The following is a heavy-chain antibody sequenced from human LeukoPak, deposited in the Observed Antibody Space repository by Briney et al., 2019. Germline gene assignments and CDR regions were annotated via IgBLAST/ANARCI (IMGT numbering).Heavy chain of an antibody. V-gene: IGHV1-18*01. CDR1: GYIFTSYG. J-gene: IGHJ4*02. CDR3: ARGMVTAYYYDSSGYYPNDY. Sequence: ASVKVSCKASGYIFTSYGVTWVRQAPGQGPEWMGWISVYNGNTNYAQKLQGRVTMTTDISTSTAYMELRSLRSGDTAVYYCARGMVTAYYYDSSGYYPNDYWGQGTLVTVSS. D-gene: IGHD3-22*01. CDR2: ISVYNGNT.